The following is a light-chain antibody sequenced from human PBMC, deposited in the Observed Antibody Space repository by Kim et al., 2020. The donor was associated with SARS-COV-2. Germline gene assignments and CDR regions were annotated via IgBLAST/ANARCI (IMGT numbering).Light chain of an antibody. CDR3: QQYAGSPLYT. CDR1: QWINNNY. V-gene: IGKV3-20*01. Sequence: EIVLTQSPGPPSLSPGERATLSCRASQWINNNYLAWYQQKLGQAPRLLIYDASSRATGIPARFSGSGSGTDFTLTITRLEPEVFAFYYCQQYAGSPLYTFGQRTKVDI. CDR2: DAS. J-gene: IGKJ2*01.